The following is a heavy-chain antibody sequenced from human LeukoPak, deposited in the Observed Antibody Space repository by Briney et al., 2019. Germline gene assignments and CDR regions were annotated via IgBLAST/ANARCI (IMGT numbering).Heavy chain of an antibody. CDR1: GFNFSTYR. V-gene: IGHV3-7*01. CDR2: IKEDESEI. D-gene: IGHD3-10*01. CDR3: VTDQTGRHPYFFDY. Sequence: GGSLGLSCTASGFNFSTYRMTWVRQVPGKGLEWVANIKEDESEIYYVDAVKGRFSISRDNAKTSLYLQMHSLSVADTGLYYCVTDQTGRHPYFFDYWGQGTLVTVSS. J-gene: IGHJ4*02.